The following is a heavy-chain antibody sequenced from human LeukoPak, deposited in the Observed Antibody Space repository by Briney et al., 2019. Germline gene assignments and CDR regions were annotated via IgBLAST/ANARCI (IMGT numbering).Heavy chain of an antibody. CDR3: ARGIVVVPAAVDNWFDP. D-gene: IGHD2-2*01. J-gene: IGHJ5*02. Sequence: SETLSLTCTVSGGSISSYYWSWIRQPAGKGLEWIGRIYTSGSTNYNPSLKSRVTMSVDTSKNQSSLKLSSVTAADTAVYYCARGIVVVPAAVDNWFDPWGQGTLVTVSS. CDR1: GGSISSYY. CDR2: IYTSGST. V-gene: IGHV4-4*07.